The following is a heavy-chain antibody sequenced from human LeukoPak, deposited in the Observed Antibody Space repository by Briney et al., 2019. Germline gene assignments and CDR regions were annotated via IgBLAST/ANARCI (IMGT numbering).Heavy chain of an antibody. V-gene: IGHV1-46*01. J-gene: IGHJ4*02. CDR2: INPSGGST. Sequence: GASVKVSCKASGYTFTSYYMHWVRQAPGLGLEWMGMINPSGGSTRYAQKFQGRVTITADESTSTAYMELSSLRSEDTAVYYCARGEEQAYCGGDCYFTFDYWGQGTLVTVSS. D-gene: IGHD2-21*02. CDR1: GYTFTSYY. CDR3: ARGEEQAYCGGDCYFTFDY.